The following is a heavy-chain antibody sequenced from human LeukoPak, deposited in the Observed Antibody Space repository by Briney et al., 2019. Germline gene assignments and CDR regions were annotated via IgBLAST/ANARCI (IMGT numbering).Heavy chain of an antibody. Sequence: GGSLRLSCAGSGFTFSSYWMYWVRHAPGKGLEWVSSISSSSSYIYYADSVKGRFTISRDNAKNSLYLQMNSLRAEDTAVYYCARDRGGLVRYFDYWGQGTLVTVSS. CDR2: ISSSSSYI. CDR3: ARDRGGLVRYFDY. J-gene: IGHJ4*02. CDR1: GFTFSSYW. D-gene: IGHD6-19*01. V-gene: IGHV3-21*01.